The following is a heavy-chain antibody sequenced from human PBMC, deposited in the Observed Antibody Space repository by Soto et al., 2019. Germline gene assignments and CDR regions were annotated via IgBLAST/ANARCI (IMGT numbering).Heavy chain of an antibody. J-gene: IGHJ6*03. Sequence: ASVKVSCKASGYTFTSYGISRVRQAPGQGLEWMGWMNPNSGNTGYAQKFQGRVTMTRNTSISTAYMELSSLRSEDTAVYYCARGPGSWYYYYMDVWGKGTTVTVSS. CDR2: MNPNSGNT. CDR3: ARGPGSWYYYYMDV. D-gene: IGHD6-13*01. V-gene: IGHV1-8*02. CDR1: GYTFTSYG.